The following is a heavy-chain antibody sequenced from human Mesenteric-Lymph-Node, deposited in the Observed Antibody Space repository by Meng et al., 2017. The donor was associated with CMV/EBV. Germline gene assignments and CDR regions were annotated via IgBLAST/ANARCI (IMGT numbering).Heavy chain of an antibody. CDR2: ISGGGSST. Sequence: GESLKISCAASGFTFRSYTMSWVRQPPGRGLLWVSHISGGGSSTNYADSVKGRFTISRDNAKNTLYLQLNSLRAEDTAVYYCVRTTGNYGDWDHWGQGTLVTVSS. D-gene: IGHD2-8*02. CDR1: GFTFRSYT. J-gene: IGHJ4*02. CDR3: VRTTGNYGDWDH. V-gene: IGHV3-74*01.